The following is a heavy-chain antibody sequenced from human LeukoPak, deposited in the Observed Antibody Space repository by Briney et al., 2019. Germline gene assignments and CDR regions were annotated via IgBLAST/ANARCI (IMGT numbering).Heavy chain of an antibody. CDR3: ARVRSGWYAFDI. CDR1: GGSISSYY. D-gene: IGHD6-19*01. CDR2: IYYSGST. Sequence: SETLSLTCTASGGSISSYYWSWIRQPPGKGLEWIGYIYYSGSTNYNPSLKSRVTISVDTSKNQFSLKLSSVTAADTAVYYCARVRSGWYAFDIWGQGTMVTVSS. V-gene: IGHV4-59*01. J-gene: IGHJ3*02.